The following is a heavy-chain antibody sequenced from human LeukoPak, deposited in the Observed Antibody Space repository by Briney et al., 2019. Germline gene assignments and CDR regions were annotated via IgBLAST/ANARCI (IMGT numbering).Heavy chain of an antibody. D-gene: IGHD3-10*01. CDR2: IYWNDDK. Sequence: ESGPTLVNPTQTLTLTCIFSGFSFSTSGVGVGWIRQPPGKAPEWLALIYWNDDKRYSSSLRSRLTITKDTSKNQVVLTMTDMDPVDTATYYCAHPRMVRGAPQYFDYWGQGTLVTVSS. CDR3: AHPRMVRGAPQYFDY. CDR1: GFSFSTSGVG. J-gene: IGHJ4*02. V-gene: IGHV2-5*01.